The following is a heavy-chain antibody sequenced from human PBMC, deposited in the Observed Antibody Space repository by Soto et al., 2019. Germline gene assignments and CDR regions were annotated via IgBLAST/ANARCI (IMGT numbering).Heavy chain of an antibody. D-gene: IGHD6-19*01. Sequence: QPVGSLRLSCAASGFTFSSYGMHWVRQAPGKGLEWVAVISYDGSNKYYADSVKGRFTISRDNSKNTLYLQMNSLRAEDTAVYYCAKDLAVAGIRTSNWFDPWGQGTLVTVSS. CDR2: ISYDGSNK. V-gene: IGHV3-30*18. CDR3: AKDLAVAGIRTSNWFDP. CDR1: GFTFSSYG. J-gene: IGHJ5*02.